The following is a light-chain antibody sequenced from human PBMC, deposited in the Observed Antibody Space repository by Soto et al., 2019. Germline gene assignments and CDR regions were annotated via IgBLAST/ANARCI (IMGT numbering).Light chain of an antibody. CDR1: QSVLSSSDNRNY. V-gene: IGKV4-1*01. Sequence: EIVLTQSPATLSLSPGERATLSCKSSQSVLSSSDNRNYLAWYQQKAGQSPKLLIYWASSRESGVPDRFSGAGSGTDFTLNISSLQAEDVAVYYCQQYYNSPLTFGGGTKVEIK. J-gene: IGKJ4*01. CDR3: QQYYNSPLT. CDR2: WAS.